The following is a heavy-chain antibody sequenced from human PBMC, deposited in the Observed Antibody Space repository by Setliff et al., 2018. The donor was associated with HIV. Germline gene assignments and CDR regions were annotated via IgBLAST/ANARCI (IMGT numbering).Heavy chain of an antibody. CDR3: ASWAGTTPATTFFGPIDY. CDR2: ISGSGVST. J-gene: IGHJ4*02. V-gene: IGHV3-23*01. CDR1: GFTFDDYG. D-gene: IGHD4-17*01. Sequence: GSLRLSCAASGFTFDDYGMSWVRQAPGKGLEWVSGISGSGVSTYYADSVKGRFTISRDNSKNTLYLQMNSLRAEDTAIYYCASWAGTTPATTFFGPIDYWGQGTLVTVSS.